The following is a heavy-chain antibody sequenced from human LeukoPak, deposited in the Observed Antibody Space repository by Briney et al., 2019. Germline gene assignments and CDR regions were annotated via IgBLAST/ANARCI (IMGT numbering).Heavy chain of an antibody. D-gene: IGHD1-1*01. CDR1: EYIFTTYW. Sequence: GESLKISCKGSEYIFTTYWIDWVRQMARRGLEWMGSIYPGDSDTRYSPSFQGQVAISADKSISTAYLQWSSLKASDSAMYYCARCGTIGTGGDYWGQGTLVTVSS. V-gene: IGHV5-51*01. CDR2: IYPGDSDT. J-gene: IGHJ4*02. CDR3: ARCGTIGTGGDY.